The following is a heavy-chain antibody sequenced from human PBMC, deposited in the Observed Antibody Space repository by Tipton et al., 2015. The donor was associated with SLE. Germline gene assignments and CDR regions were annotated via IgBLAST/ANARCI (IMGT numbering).Heavy chain of an antibody. Sequence: LRLSCAVYGGSFSSYYWSWIRQPPGKGLEWIGYIYYSGSTNYNPSLKSRVTISVDTSKNQFSLKLSSVTAADTAVYYCARLTIFGVGRGDAFDIWGQGTMVTVSS. J-gene: IGHJ3*02. CDR3: ARLTIFGVGRGDAFDI. CDR2: IYYSGST. D-gene: IGHD3-3*01. V-gene: IGHV4-59*01. CDR1: GGSFSSYY.